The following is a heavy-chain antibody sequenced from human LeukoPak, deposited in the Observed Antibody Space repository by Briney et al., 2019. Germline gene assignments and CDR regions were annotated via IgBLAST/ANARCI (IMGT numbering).Heavy chain of an antibody. CDR2: TYYRSKWYN. Sequence: SQTLSLTCAISGDSVSSNSAAWNWIRQSPSRGLEWLGRTYYRSKWYNDYAVSVKSRITINPDTSKNQFSLQLNSVTPEDTAVYYCAREEIQLWLLRWPGYGMDVWGQGTTVTVSS. J-gene: IGHJ6*02. CDR1: GDSVSSNSAA. D-gene: IGHD5-18*01. V-gene: IGHV6-1*01. CDR3: AREEIQLWLLRWPGYGMDV.